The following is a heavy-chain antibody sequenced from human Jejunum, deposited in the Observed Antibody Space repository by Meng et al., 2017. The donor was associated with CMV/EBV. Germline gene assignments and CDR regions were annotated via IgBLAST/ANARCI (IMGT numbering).Heavy chain of an antibody. V-gene: IGHV4-30-4*08. Sequence: QGQLQESGPGLVKPSQTLSLTCSVSGGSIGSGDYDWSWIRQPPGKGLEWIGYIHDTGSTYYNPSLKSRVDISLGTSRNHFSLTLSSVTAEDTAVYFCARGSIFVSFDSWGQGTLVTVSS. CDR1: GGSIGSGDYD. CDR3: ARGSIFVSFDS. J-gene: IGHJ4*02. D-gene: IGHD3-3*01. CDR2: IHDTGST.